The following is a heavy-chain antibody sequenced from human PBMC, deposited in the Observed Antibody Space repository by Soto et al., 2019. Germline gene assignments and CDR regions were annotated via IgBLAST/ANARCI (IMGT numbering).Heavy chain of an antibody. V-gene: IGHV2-5*02. CDR2: IYWDDDQ. CDR3: AHAYGGTSWPNDAFDV. D-gene: IGHD2-2*01. J-gene: IGHJ3*01. CDR1: GFSLSTDGVG. Sequence: QITLKESGPTLVKPTQTLTLTCTFSGFSLSTDGVGVGWIRQPPGKALEWLALIYWDDDQRYSPSLKTRLTITKDTSKNQVVLTMTNMYPVDTATYYCAHAYGGTSWPNDAFDVLGQGTVVTVSS.